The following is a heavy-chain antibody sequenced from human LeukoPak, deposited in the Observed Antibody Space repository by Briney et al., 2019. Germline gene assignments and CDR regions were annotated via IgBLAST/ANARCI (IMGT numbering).Heavy chain of an antibody. V-gene: IGHV1-58*01. CDR2: IVVGSGNT. Sequence: SVRVSCKASGFTFTTSAVQWVRQARGQRLEWIGWIVVGSGNTNYAQKFQERVTITRDMSTSTAYMELSSLRSEDTAVYFCAAGSGWYRFDYWGQGTLVTASS. CDR1: GFTFTTSA. CDR3: AAGSGWYRFDY. D-gene: IGHD6-19*01. J-gene: IGHJ4*02.